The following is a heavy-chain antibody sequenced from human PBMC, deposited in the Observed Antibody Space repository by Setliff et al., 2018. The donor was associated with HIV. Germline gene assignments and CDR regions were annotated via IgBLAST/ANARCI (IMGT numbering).Heavy chain of an antibody. CDR1: EFTVSSNY. CDR3: ARLAHYDFWNGYSYYMDV. V-gene: IGHV3-66*02. Sequence: PGGSLRLSCAASEFTVSSNYMSWVRQAPGKGLEWVSVIYSGGSTYYTDSVKGRFTISRDNSKNTLYLQMNSLRAEDTAVYYCARLAHYDFWNGYSYYMDVWGKGTTVTVSS. CDR2: IYSGGST. D-gene: IGHD3-3*01. J-gene: IGHJ6*03.